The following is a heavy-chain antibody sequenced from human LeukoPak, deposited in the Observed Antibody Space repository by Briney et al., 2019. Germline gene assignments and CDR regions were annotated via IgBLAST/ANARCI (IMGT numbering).Heavy chain of an antibody. D-gene: IGHD3-9*01. CDR1: GFTFSNYA. V-gene: IGHV3-23*01. Sequence: GGSLRLSCAASGFTFSNYAMSWVRQAPGKGLEWVPAITGGGSGIYYADSMKSRFTISRDNSKNTLYLQINSLRAEDTAVYYCAKWGDYDVLAGYYVSDYWGQGTLVTVSS. CDR2: ITGGGSGI. J-gene: IGHJ4*02. CDR3: AKWGDYDVLAGYYVSDY.